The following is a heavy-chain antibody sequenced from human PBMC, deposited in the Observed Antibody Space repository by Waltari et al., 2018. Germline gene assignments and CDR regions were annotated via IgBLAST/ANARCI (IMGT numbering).Heavy chain of an antibody. CDR3: ARHIYSSSSFDY. V-gene: IGHV4-39*01. CDR2: VYYSGRT. J-gene: IGHJ4*02. CDR1: GGSISSSSYY. D-gene: IGHD6-6*01. Sequence: QLQLQESGPGLVKPSETLSLTCTVSGGSISSSSYYWGWIRQPPGKRLEWIGSVYYSGRTYYDPSRKSRVTISVDTSKNQFSLKLSSVTAADTAVYYGARHIYSSSSFDYWGQGTLVTVSS.